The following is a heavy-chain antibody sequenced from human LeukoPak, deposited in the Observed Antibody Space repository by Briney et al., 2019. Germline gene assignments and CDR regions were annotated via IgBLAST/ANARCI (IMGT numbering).Heavy chain of an antibody. CDR2: IRSKANNYAT. J-gene: IGHJ4*02. V-gene: IGHV3-73*01. CDR1: GFTFSGSA. Sequence: GGSLRLSCAASGFTFSGSAMHWVRQASGKGLEWVGRIRSKANNYATAYAASVKGRFIISRDDSKNMAYLQMNSLKTEDTAVYYCTRYYYDSSGYYYLFDYWGQGTLVTVSS. D-gene: IGHD3-22*01. CDR3: TRYYYDSSGYYYLFDY.